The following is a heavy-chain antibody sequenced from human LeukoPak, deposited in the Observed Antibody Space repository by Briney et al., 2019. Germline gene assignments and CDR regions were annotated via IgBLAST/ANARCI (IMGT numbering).Heavy chain of an antibody. CDR2: INHSGST. D-gene: IGHD3-22*01. J-gene: IGHJ4*02. CDR3: ARIRYYYDSSGYRYYFDY. CDR1: GGSFSGYY. V-gene: IGHV4-34*01. Sequence: KPSETLSLTCAVYGGSFSGYYWSWIRQPPGKGLKWIGEINHSGSTNYNPSLKSRVTISVDTSKNQFSLKLSSVTAADTAVHYCARIRYYYDSSGYRYYFDYWGQGTLVTVSS.